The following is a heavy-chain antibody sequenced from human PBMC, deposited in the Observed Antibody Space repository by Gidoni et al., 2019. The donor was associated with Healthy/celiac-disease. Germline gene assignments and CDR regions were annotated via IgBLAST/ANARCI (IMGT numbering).Heavy chain of an antibody. D-gene: IGHD2-21*02. CDR2: IIPIFGTA. Sequence: QVQLVQSGDAVKKPECSVKVYCKASDGTFRSYAIRWVRQARGQGLEWMGGIIPIFGTANYAQKFQGRVTITADESTSTVYMELCSLRSEDTSVYYCAWGAYCGGDCYIPDYWGQGTLVTVSS. CDR3: AWGAYCGGDCYIPDY. V-gene: IGHV1-69*01. J-gene: IGHJ4*02. CDR1: DGTFRSYA.